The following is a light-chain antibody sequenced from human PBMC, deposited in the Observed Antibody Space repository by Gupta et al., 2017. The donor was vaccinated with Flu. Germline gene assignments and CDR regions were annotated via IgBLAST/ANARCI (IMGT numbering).Light chain of an antibody. V-gene: IGKV1-9*01. J-gene: IGKJ5*01. CDR2: AAS. Sequence: DIQLTQSPSFLSTSVGDRVTITCRASQDISNYLAWYQQKSGKAPNLLIYAASTLKTGVPSRFSGSGSETEFTLTISSRQPEDFATYYCQHGNSSPITFGQGTPLDIK. CDR1: QDISNY. CDR3: QHGNSSPIT.